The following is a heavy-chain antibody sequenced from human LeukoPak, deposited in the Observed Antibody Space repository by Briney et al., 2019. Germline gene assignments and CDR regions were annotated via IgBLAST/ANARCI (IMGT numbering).Heavy chain of an antibody. D-gene: IGHD4-17*01. CDR1: GFTFTSYG. J-gene: IGHJ5*02. CDR2: ISAYNGNT. CDR3: ARADYGSEDWFDP. Sequence: GGSLRLSCAASGFTFTSYGISWVRQAPGQGLEWMGWISAYNGNTNYAQKLQGRVTMTTDTSTSTAYMELRSLRSDDTAVYYCARADYGSEDWFDPWGQGTLVTVSS. V-gene: IGHV1-18*01.